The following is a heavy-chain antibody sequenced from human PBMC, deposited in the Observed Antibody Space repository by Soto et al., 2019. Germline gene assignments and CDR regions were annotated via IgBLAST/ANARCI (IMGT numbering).Heavy chain of an antibody. D-gene: IGHD6-19*01. Sequence: SVKVSCQASGGTFSIYAISWVRQAPGQGLEWMGGIIPIFGTANYAQKFQGRVTITADESTSTAYMELSSLRSEDTAVYYCALVSQQWLVRSYFDYWGQGTLVTVSS. CDR3: ALVSQQWLVRSYFDY. V-gene: IGHV1-69*13. CDR1: GGTFSIYA. CDR2: IIPIFGTA. J-gene: IGHJ4*02.